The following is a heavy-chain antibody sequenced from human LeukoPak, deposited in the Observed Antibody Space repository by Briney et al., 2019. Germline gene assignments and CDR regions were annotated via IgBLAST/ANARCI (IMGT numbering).Heavy chain of an antibody. Sequence: PGGSLRLSCEASGFRFSAYWLTWVGQAPGKGLEWVANLMEVGREKYYVASVKGRFTLSKDNAKNSVYLQVNSLGAEDTAVYYCARGWGEKGYCRGGTCNNPQFDYWGQGILVTVSS. V-gene: IGHV3-7*01. D-gene: IGHD2-15*01. J-gene: IGHJ4*02. CDR3: ARGWGEKGYCRGGTCNNPQFDY. CDR1: GFRFSAYW. CDR2: LMEVGREK.